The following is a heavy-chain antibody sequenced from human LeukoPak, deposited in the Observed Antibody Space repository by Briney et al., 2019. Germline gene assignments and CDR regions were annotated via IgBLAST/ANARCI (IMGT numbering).Heavy chain of an antibody. D-gene: IGHD6-13*01. CDR1: GFTFSSYA. Sequence: PGRSLRLSCAASGFTFSSYAMHWVRQAPGKGLEWVALISYDGSNKYYADSVKGRFTISRDNSKNTLYLQMNSLRAEDTAVYYCARDSERWYLTYYFDYWGQGTLVTVSS. CDR2: ISYDGSNK. V-gene: IGHV3-30-3*01. CDR3: ARDSERWYLTYYFDY. J-gene: IGHJ4*02.